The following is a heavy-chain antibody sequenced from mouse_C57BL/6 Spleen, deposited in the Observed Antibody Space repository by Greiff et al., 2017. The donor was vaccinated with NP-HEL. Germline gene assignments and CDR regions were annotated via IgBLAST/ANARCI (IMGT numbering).Heavy chain of an antibody. J-gene: IGHJ2*01. Sequence: VQLQQPGAELVMPGASVKLSCKASGYTFTSYWMHWVKQRPGQGLEWIGEIDPSNSYTNYNQKFKGKSTLTVDKSSSTAYMQLSSLTSEDSAVYYCATYYYGSSGGYFDYWGQGTTLTVSS. CDR2: IDPSNSYT. V-gene: IGHV1-69*01. CDR1: GYTFTSYW. D-gene: IGHD1-1*01. CDR3: ATYYYGSSGGYFDY.